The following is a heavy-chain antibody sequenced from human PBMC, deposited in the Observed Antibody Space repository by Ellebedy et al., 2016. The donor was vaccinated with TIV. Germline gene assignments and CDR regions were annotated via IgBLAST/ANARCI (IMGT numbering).Heavy chain of an antibody. V-gene: IGHV1-18*01. CDR1: GYTFTSYG. J-gene: IGHJ5*02. CDR3: ARTPPTAVAGMNWFDP. Sequence: ASVKVSCKASGYTFTSYGISWVRQAPGQGLEWMGWISAYNGNTNYAQKLQGRVTMTTDTSTSTAYMELRSLRSDDTAVYYCARTPPTAVAGMNWFDPWGQGTLVTVSS. D-gene: IGHD6-19*01. CDR2: ISAYNGNT.